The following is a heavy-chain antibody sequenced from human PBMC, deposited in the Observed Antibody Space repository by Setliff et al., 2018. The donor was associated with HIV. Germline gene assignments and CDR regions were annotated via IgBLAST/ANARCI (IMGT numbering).Heavy chain of an antibody. CDR3: AIHPRVPDYYYYGMDV. J-gene: IGHJ6*02. Sequence: SETLSLTCTVSGGSISSSSYYWGWIRQPPGKGLEWIGSIYYSGSTYYNPSLKSRVTISVDTSKNQFSLKLSSVTAADTAVYYCAIHPRVPDYYYYGMDVWGQGTTGTVSS. CDR1: GGSISSSSYY. V-gene: IGHV4-39*01. CDR2: IYYSGST.